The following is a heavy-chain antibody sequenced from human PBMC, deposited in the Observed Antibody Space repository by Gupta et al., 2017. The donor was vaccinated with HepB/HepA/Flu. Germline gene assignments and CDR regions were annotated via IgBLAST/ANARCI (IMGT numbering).Heavy chain of an antibody. D-gene: IGHD3-3*01. CDR1: GYTFTSYG. J-gene: IGHJ3*02. CDR2: ISAYNGNT. CDR3: ARIWFVTIFGVVISNAFDI. Sequence: QAQLVQSGAEVKKPGASVKVSCKASGYTFTSYGISWVRQAPGQGLEGMGWISAYNGNTNYAQKLQGRVTMTTDTSTSTAYMELRSLRSDDTAVYYCARIWFVTIFGVVISNAFDIWGQGTMVTVSS. V-gene: IGHV1-18*01.